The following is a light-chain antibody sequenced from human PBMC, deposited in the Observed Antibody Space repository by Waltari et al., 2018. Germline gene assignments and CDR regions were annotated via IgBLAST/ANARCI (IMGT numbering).Light chain of an antibody. Sequence: QSALTQPASVSGSLGQSLTISCTGTHSDIGAYDYVYWYQQHPGKAPKLILFDVSHRPSGISNRVSGSTSGDTASLTISGLQPEDEADYYCSSYSYITTLQIFGTGTRLTV. CDR1: HSDIGAYDY. CDR3: SSYSYITTLQI. V-gene: IGLV2-14*01. J-gene: IGLJ1*01. CDR2: DVS.